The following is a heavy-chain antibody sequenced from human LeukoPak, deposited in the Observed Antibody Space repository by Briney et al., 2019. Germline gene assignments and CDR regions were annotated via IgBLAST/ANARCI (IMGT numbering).Heavy chain of an antibody. CDR1: GFTFDDYA. CDR3: ARVYSSSWYFDY. J-gene: IGHJ4*02. V-gene: IGHV3-9*01. CDR2: ISWNSGSI. Sequence: GRSLRLSCAASGFTFDDYAMHWVRQAPGKGLEWVSGISWNSGSIGYADSVKGRFTISRDNAKNSLYLQMNSLRAEDTAVYYCARVYSSSWYFDYWGQGTLVTVSS. D-gene: IGHD6-13*01.